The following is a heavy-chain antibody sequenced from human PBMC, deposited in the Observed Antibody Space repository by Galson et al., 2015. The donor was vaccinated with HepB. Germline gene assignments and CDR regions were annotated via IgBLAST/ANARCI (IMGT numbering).Heavy chain of an antibody. V-gene: IGHV3-30-3*01. CDR3: AILGYCSSTSCSEFDY. J-gene: IGHJ4*02. Sequence: SLRLSCAASGFSFSTYPLYWVRQAPGKGVEWVAIISYDGTKKYHTESVKGRFTIFRDNSKNTLYLQMNSLRAEDTAVYYCAILGYCSSTSCSEFDYWGQGSLVTVSS. CDR2: ISYDGTKK. CDR1: GFSFSTYP. D-gene: IGHD2-2*01.